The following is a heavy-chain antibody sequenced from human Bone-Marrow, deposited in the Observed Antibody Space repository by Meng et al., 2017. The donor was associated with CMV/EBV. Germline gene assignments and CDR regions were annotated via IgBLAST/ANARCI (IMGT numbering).Heavy chain of an antibody. J-gene: IGHJ4*02. D-gene: IGHD1-26*01. CDR1: GFIFNTYS. CDR2: ISDDGKNK. V-gene: IGHV3-30*04. CDR3: ARVGGSYYVYLDY. Sequence: GGSLRLSWAASGFIFNTYSMHWVRQAPGKGLEWVALISDDGKNKYYADSVKGRFTISRDNAKNTLYLQMNSLRAEDTAVYYCARVGGSYYVYLDYWGQGTLVTVSS.